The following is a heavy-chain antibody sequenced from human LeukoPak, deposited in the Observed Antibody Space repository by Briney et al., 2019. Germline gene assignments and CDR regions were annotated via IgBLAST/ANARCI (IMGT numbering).Heavy chain of an antibody. CDR2: IKEDGSEK. J-gene: IGHJ4*02. Sequence: GGSLRLSCAASGFAFSSYWMSWVRQAPGKGLEWVANIKEDGSEKYYVDSVKGRFIISRDNAKNSLYLQMNSLRAEDTAVYYCARRGYCSGGSCYAGDYWGQGTLVTVSS. CDR3: ARRGYCSGGSCYAGDY. CDR1: GFAFSSYW. D-gene: IGHD2-15*01. V-gene: IGHV3-7*01.